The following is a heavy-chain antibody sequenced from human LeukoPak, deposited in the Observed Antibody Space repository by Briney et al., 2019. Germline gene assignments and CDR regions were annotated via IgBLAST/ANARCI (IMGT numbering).Heavy chain of an antibody. CDR2: ISYDGSNK. Sequence: GGSLRLSCAASGFTFSSYGMHWVRQAPGKGLEWVAVISYDGSNKYYADSVKGRFTISRDNSKNTLYLQMNSLRAEDTAVYYCAKDEAEYSGYDSEIQAESYFDYWGQGTLVTVSS. V-gene: IGHV3-30*18. J-gene: IGHJ4*02. CDR1: GFTFSSYG. CDR3: AKDEAEYSGYDSEIQAESYFDY. D-gene: IGHD5-12*01.